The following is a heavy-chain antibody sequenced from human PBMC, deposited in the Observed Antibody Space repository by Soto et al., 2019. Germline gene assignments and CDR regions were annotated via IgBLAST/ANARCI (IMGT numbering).Heavy chain of an antibody. CDR2: IRKSGEKT. Sequence: GGSLRLSCVGSGCIFSDHAMTWVRQAAGKGFEWVSTIRKSGEKTFYADSVKGRFTISRDNSKNTLFLQMDSLRGDDTAVYYCGQGSNLVLWGRGTTVTVSS. J-gene: IGHJ6*02. V-gene: IGHV3-23*01. CDR1: GCIFSDHA. CDR3: GQGSNLVL.